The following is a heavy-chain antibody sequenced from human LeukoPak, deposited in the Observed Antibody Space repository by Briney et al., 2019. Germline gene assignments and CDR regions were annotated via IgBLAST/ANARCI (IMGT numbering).Heavy chain of an antibody. CDR2: IIPIFNTA. CDR3: ARMYSSSIFGWFDP. CDR1: GGTFSSYA. D-gene: IGHD6-6*01. Sequence: SVKVSCKASGGTFSSYAISWVRQAPGQGLEWMGRIIPIFNTANYAQKFQGRVTITADKSTSTAYMELSSLRSEDTAVYYCARMYSSSIFGWFDPWGQGTLVTVSS. J-gene: IGHJ5*02. V-gene: IGHV1-69*06.